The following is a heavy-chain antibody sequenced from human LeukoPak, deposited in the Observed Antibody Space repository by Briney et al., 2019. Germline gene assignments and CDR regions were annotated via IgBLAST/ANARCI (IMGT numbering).Heavy chain of an antibody. J-gene: IGHJ4*02. CDR1: GFTFSSYG. CDR2: ISYDGSNK. Sequence: GFLRLSCAASGFTFSSYGMHWVRQAPGKGLEWVAVISYDGSNKYYADSVKGRFTISRDNSKNTLYLQMNSLRAEDTAVYYCAKGAPPSTTAMVRGYYFDYWGQGTLVTVSS. D-gene: IGHD5-18*01. V-gene: IGHV3-30*18. CDR3: AKGAPPSTTAMVRGYYFDY.